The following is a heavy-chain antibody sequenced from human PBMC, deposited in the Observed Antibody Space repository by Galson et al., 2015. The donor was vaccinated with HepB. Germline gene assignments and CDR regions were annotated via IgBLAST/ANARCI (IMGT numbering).Heavy chain of an antibody. V-gene: IGHV3-7*01. CDR3: ARDPPLWFAEDY. CDR1: GFSFSTYW. Sequence: SLRLSCAASGFSFSTYWMTWVRQAPGKGLEWVANIKQDGGETYYLDSVKGRFTISRDNAKSSVYLQMNSLRAEDTAVYYCARDPPLWFAEDYWGQGTLVTVSS. J-gene: IGHJ4*02. D-gene: IGHD3-10*01. CDR2: IKQDGGET.